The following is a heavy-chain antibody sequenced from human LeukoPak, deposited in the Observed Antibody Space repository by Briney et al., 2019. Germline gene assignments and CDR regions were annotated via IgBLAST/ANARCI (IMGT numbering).Heavy chain of an antibody. Sequence: PGGSLRLSCAASGFTFSSYAMSWVRQTPGKGLEWVSAISGSGGSTHYADSVKGRFTISRDNSKNTMYLQMNSLRAEDTAVYYCAKESHCSGGTCYGGFDPWGQGTLVTVSS. D-gene: IGHD2-15*01. J-gene: IGHJ5*02. CDR1: GFTFSSYA. CDR3: AKESHCSGGTCYGGFDP. V-gene: IGHV3-23*01. CDR2: ISGSGGST.